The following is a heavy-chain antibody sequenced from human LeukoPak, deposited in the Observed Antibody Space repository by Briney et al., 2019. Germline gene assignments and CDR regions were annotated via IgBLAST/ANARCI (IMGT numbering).Heavy chain of an antibody. CDR1: GFTFSRHA. CDR3: AKGDDIGKHPTRAYYFDT. V-gene: IGHV3-23*01. Sequence: GGSLRLSCAASGFTFSRHAMSWVRQAPGKGLEWVSTTGLNSVNTLCAESVQGRFSISRDDSKNTLDLQMDNLRVDDTAVYYCAKGDDIGKHPTRAYYFDTWGQGTLVTVSS. D-gene: IGHD5-24*01. CDR2: TGLNSVNT. J-gene: IGHJ4*02.